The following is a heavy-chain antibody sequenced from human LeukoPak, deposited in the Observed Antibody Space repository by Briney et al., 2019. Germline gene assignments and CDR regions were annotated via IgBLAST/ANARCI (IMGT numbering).Heavy chain of an antibody. Sequence: GASVKVSCKASGYIFTDYYMHWVRQAPGQELGWMGRINPNSGGTNYAQKFQGRVTMTRDTSISTAYTELSSLRSEDTAVYYCARVYCSSTSCRPYDAFDIWGQGTMVTVSS. CDR3: ARVYCSSTSCRPYDAFDI. J-gene: IGHJ3*02. V-gene: IGHV1/OR15-1*01. CDR2: INPNSGGT. CDR1: GYIFTDYY. D-gene: IGHD2-2*01.